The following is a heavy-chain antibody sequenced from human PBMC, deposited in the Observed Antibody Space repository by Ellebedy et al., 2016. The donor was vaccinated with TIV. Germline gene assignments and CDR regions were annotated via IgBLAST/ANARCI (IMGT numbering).Heavy chain of an antibody. Sequence: ASVKVSCKASGYTFTSYYMHWVRQAPGQGLEWMGIINPSGGSTSYAQKFQDRVTMTRDTSTSTVYMELSSLRSEDTAVYYCARDRLQDDDSGKTMGDYWGQGTLVTVSS. CDR1: GYTFTSYY. J-gene: IGHJ4*02. V-gene: IGHV1-46*01. CDR3: ARDRLQDDDSGKTMGDY. D-gene: IGHD1-26*01. CDR2: INPSGGST.